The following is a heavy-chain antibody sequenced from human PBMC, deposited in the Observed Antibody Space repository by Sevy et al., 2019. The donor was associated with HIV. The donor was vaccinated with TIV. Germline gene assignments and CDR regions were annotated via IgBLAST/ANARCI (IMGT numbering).Heavy chain of an antibody. J-gene: IGHJ4*02. CDR2: IKHDVTEK. D-gene: IGHD3-9*01. V-gene: IGHV3-7*01. CDR1: GFSFSTYW. CDR3: ARDLDILTGYPYYFDY. Sequence: GGSLRLSCAASGFSFSTYWMNWVRQAPGKGLEWVAGIKHDVTEKYYGDSVKGRFTISRDNAKNSLYLQMNSLRDEDTAVYYCARDLDILTGYPYYFDYWGQGTLVTVSS.